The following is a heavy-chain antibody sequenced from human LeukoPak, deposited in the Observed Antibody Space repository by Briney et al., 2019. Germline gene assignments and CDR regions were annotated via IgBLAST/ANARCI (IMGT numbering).Heavy chain of an antibody. J-gene: IGHJ3*02. D-gene: IGHD2-2*01. CDR3: ASPHCSSTSCYRGGVDAFDI. Sequence: PSETLSLTCTVSGGSISSGGYYWSWIRQPPGKGLEWIGYIYHSGSTYYNPSLKSRVTISVDRSKNQFSLKLSSVTAADTAVYYCASPHCSSTSCYRGGVDAFDIWGQGTMVTVSS. CDR1: GGSISSGGYY. V-gene: IGHV4-30-2*01. CDR2: IYHSGST.